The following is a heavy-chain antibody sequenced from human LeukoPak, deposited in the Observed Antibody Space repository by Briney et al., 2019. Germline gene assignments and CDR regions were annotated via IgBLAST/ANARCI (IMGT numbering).Heavy chain of an antibody. CDR3: ARDRGEMATTGYWFDP. Sequence: SETLSLTCTVSGGSISSGGYYWSWLRQHPGKGLEWLGYIYYSGSTYYNPSLKSRVTISVDTSKNQFSLKLSSVTAADTAVYYCARDRGEMATTGYWFDPWGQGTLVTVSS. D-gene: IGHD5-24*01. V-gene: IGHV4-31*03. J-gene: IGHJ5*02. CDR1: GGSISSGGYY. CDR2: IYYSGST.